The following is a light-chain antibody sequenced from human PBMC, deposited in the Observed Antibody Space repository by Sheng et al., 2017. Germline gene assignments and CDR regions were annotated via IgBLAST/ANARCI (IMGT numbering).Light chain of an antibody. V-gene: IGKV3-20*01. J-gene: IGKJ4*01. CDR1: QSVTSNY. CDR2: GAS. CDR3: QQYDTSPLT. Sequence: EVLMIQSPATLSVSPGESATLSCRASQSVTSNYLAWYQQKPGLPPRLLISGASNRATGIPDRFTGSGSGTDFTLSISRLEPEDFAVYYCQQYDTSPLTFGGGTKVEIK.